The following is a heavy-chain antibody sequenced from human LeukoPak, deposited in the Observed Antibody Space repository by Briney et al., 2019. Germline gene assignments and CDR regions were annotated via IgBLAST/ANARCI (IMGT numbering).Heavy chain of an antibody. J-gene: IGHJ4*02. V-gene: IGHV4-59*08. Sequence: SETLSLTCTVSGVPISTYYWSWIRQPPGKGLEWIGYIDYSGSTKNPSLKSRVSISVDTSKNQFSLKLSSVTAADTAVYLCARHGSAYSFDYWGQGTLVTVSS. CDR2: IDYSGST. CDR3: ARHGSAYSFDY. CDR1: GVPISTYY. D-gene: IGHD6-25*01.